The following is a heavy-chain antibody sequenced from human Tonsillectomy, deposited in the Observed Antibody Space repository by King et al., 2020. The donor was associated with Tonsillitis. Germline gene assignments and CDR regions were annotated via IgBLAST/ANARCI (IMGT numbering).Heavy chain of an antibody. CDR1: GFTFSNAW. CDR3: TSGAAAGTYYYYFGMDV. D-gene: IGHD6-13*01. V-gene: IGHV3-15*01. Sequence: QLVQSGGGLVKPGGSLRLSCAASGFTFSNAWMSWVRQAPGKGLEWVGRIKSKTDGGTTDYAAPVKGRFTISRDDSKNTLYLQMDSLKTEDTAVYYCTSGAAAGTYYYYFGMDVWGQGTTVTVSS. J-gene: IGHJ6*02. CDR2: IKSKTDGGTT.